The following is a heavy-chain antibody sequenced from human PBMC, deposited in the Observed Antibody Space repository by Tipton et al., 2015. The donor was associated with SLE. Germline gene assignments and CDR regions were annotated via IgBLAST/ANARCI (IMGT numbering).Heavy chain of an antibody. D-gene: IGHD2-15*01. CDR1: GGSISNYY. CDR3: ARHVGVAYYYAMDV. J-gene: IGHJ6*02. Sequence: TLSLTCTVSGGSISNYYWSWIRQPPGKGLEWIGYIYFSGSANYNPSLKSRVTISLDTSKNQFPLKLSSVTAADTAMYYCARHVGVAYYYAMDVWGQGTTVVISS. V-gene: IGHV4-59*08. CDR2: IYFSGSA.